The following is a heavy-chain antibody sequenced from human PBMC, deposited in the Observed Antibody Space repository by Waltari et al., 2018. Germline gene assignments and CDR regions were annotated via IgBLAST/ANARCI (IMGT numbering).Heavy chain of an antibody. CDR3: ARLAGVWGYYGSGTKEGAFDI. Sequence: QVQLQESGPGLVKPSQTLSLTCTVSGGSISSGSYYWSWIRQPAGKGLEWIGYIYTSGSTNYNPSLKSRVTISVDTSKNQFSLKLSSVTAADTAVYYCARLAGVWGYYGSGTKEGAFDIWGQGTMVTVSS. CDR1: GGSISSGSYY. J-gene: IGHJ3*02. D-gene: IGHD3-10*01. CDR2: IYTSGST. V-gene: IGHV4-61*09.